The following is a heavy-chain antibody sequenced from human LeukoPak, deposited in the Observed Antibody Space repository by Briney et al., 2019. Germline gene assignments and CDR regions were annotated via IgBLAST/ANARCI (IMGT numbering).Heavy chain of an antibody. Sequence: SETLSLTCAVYGGSFSGYYWSWIRQPPGKGLEWMGEINHSGSTNYNPSLKSRVTISVDTAKNQFSLKLSSVTAADTAVYYCARGIFGYSYGYDPRAYYFDYWGQGTLVTVSS. D-gene: IGHD5-18*01. CDR3: ARGIFGYSYGYDPRAYYFDY. CDR1: GGSFSGYY. J-gene: IGHJ4*02. CDR2: INHSGST. V-gene: IGHV4-34*01.